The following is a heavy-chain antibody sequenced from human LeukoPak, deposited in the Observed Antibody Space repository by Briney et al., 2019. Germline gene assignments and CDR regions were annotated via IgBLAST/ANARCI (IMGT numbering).Heavy chain of an antibody. D-gene: IGHD2-21*01. CDR3: AREKTACGGDCYDS. J-gene: IGHJ4*02. V-gene: IGHV3-48*03. CDR1: GFTFSSYE. Sequence: PGGSLRLSCAASGFTFSSYEMNWVRQAPGKGLEWVSYISSSGTPIHYADSAKGRFTISRDNAKKSLFLQMNSLRAEETAVYYCAREKTACGGDCYDSWGQGTLVTVSS. CDR2: ISSSGTPI.